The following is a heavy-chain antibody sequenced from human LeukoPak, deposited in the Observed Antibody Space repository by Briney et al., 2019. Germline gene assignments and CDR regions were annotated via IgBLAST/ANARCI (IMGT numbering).Heavy chain of an antibody. D-gene: IGHD3-10*01. CDR2: IRYDGSYK. Sequence: GGSLRLSCAASGFTFSSYGIHWPRQAPARGLEWWAFIRYDGSYKYYADSVKGRFTISRDNSKNTLYLQMNSLRAEDTAVYYCAKSDGESPPLFDYWGQGTLVTVSS. V-gene: IGHV3-30*02. J-gene: IGHJ4*02. CDR1: GFTFSSYG. CDR3: AKSDGESPPLFDY.